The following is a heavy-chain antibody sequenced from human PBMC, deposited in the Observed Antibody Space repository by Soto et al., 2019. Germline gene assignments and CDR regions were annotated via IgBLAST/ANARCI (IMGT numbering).Heavy chain of an antibody. CDR1: GFTFSNAW. V-gene: IGHV3-15*01. CDR2: IKSKTDGGTT. CDR3: TTRTPGYCSSTSCYDSFYYYYYMGV. Sequence: GGSLRLSCAASGFTFSNAWMSWVRQAPWKGLEWVGRIKSKTDGGTTDYAAPVKGRFTISRDDSKNTLYLQMNSLKTEDTAVYYCTTRTPGYCSSTSCYDSFYYYYYMGVWGKGTTVTVSS. D-gene: IGHD2-2*01. J-gene: IGHJ6*03.